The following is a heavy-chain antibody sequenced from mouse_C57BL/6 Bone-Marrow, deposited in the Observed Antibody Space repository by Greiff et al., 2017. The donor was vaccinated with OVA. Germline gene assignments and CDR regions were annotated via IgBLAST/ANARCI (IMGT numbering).Heavy chain of an antibody. CDR1: GFTFSNYW. CDR2: IRLKSDNYAT. J-gene: IGHJ2*01. CDR3: TATKGYFDY. V-gene: IGHV6-3*01. Sequence: DVKLVESGGGLVQPGGSMKLSCVASGFTFSNYWMNWVRQSPEKGLEWVAQIRLKSDNYATHYAESVKGRFTISRDDSKSSVYLQMNNLRAEDTGIYYCTATKGYFDYWGQGTTLTVSS.